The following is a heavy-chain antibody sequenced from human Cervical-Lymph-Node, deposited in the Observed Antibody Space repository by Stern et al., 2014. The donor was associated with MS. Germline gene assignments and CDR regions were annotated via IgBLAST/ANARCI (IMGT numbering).Heavy chain of an antibody. CDR2: IYYSGRN. D-gene: IGHD4-17*01. V-gene: IGHV4-30-4*01. CDR1: GDSINSGDFH. CDR3: ARMKTGLRENRGFDF. J-gene: IGHJ4*02. Sequence: QVQLQESGPGLVKPSETLSLTCTVSGDSINSGDFHWSWVRQSPGKGLEWIGYIYYSGRNYNNPSLKSRVTMSIDTSTNQFSLNVTSVTAADTALYYCARMKTGLRENRGFDFWGQGTQVTVSS.